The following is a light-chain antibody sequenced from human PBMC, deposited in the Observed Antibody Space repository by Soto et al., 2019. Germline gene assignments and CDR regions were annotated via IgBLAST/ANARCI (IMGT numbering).Light chain of an antibody. V-gene: IGKV3-20*01. Sequence: EMVLTQSPATLSLSPGERATLSCRASQSVSSTYLVWYQQKPGQAPRLLIYGTSSRATGVPDRFSGSGSGTDFTLTISRLEPEDFAVYYCQHSDTFGQGTRLEIK. J-gene: IGKJ5*01. CDR1: QSVSSTY. CDR3: QHSDT. CDR2: GTS.